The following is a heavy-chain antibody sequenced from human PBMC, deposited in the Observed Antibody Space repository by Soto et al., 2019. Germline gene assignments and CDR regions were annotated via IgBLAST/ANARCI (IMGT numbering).Heavy chain of an antibody. J-gene: IGHJ4*01. CDR2: ISAYNGDT. CDR1: GYTFTTYG. CDR3: ARDQGRSWYQYFDY. D-gene: IGHD6-13*01. Sequence: ASVKVSFKASGYTFTTYGISWVRQAPGQGLEWMGWISAYNGDTNYAQKFQGRVTMTTDTSTSTAYMELRSLRSDDTAVYYCARDQGRSWYQYFDYWGHGTLVTVSS. V-gene: IGHV1-18*01.